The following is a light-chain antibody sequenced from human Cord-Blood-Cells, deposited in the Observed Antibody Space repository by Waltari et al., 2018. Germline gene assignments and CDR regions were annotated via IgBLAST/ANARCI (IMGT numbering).Light chain of an antibody. V-gene: IGKV3-20*01. CDR2: GAS. Sequence: EIVLTKSPGTLSLSPGERATLSCRASQSVSSSYLAWYQQKPGQAPRLLIYGASSGATGIPDRFSGSGSGTDFTLTSSRLEPQDFAVYDCQQYGSSPPLTFGGGTKVGIK. J-gene: IGKJ4*01. CDR1: QSVSSSY. CDR3: QQYGSSPPLT.